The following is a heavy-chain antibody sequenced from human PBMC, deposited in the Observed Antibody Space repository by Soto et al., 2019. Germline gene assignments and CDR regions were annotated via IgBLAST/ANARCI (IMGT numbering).Heavy chain of an antibody. J-gene: IGHJ6*02. D-gene: IGHD4-4*01. Sequence: QVQLVQSGAEVKKPGSSVKVSCKASGGTFSSYAISWVRQAPGQGLEWMGGIIPIFGTANYEQKFQGRVTITADESTSTDYMELSSLRSEDTAVYYCARGRSVTYTSHYYYGMDVWGQGTTVTVS. V-gene: IGHV1-69*01. CDR3: ARGRSVTYTSHYYYGMDV. CDR1: GGTFSSYA. CDR2: IIPIFGTA.